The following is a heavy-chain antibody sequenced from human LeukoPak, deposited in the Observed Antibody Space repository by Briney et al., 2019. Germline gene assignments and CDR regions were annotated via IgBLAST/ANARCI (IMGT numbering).Heavy chain of an antibody. D-gene: IGHD3-3*01. CDR1: GGSISSSSYY. CDR2: IYYSGST. J-gene: IGHJ4*02. Sequence: SETLSLTCTVSGGSISSSSYYWGWIRQPPGKGLEWIGSIYYSGSTYYNPSLKSRVTISVDTSKNQFSLKLSSVTAADTAVYYCAREHYDFWSGYRTPFDCWGQGTLVTVSS. V-gene: IGHV4-39*07. CDR3: AREHYDFWSGYRTPFDC.